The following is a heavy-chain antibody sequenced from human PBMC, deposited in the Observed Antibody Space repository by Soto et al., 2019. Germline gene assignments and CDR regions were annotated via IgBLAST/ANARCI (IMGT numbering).Heavy chain of an antibody. D-gene: IGHD3-3*01. CDR2: INHSGST. V-gene: IGHV4-34*01. J-gene: IGHJ6*02. Sequence: SETLSLTCAVYGGSFSGYYWSWIRQPPGKGLEWIGEINHSGSTNYNPSLKSRVTISVDTSENQFSLKLSSVTAADTAVYYCARVNSAGVFWSGYPYYYGMDVWGQGTTVTVSS. CDR1: GGSFSGYY. CDR3: ARVNSAGVFWSGYPYYYGMDV.